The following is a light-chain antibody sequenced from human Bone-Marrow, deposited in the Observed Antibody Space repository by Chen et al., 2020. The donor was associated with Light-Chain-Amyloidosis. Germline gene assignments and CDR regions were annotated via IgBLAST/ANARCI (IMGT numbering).Light chain of an antibody. J-gene: IGKJ4*01. CDR3: QQYYRSPLT. Sequence: DIVMTQSPDSLAVSLGERATINCKSSQSVLFSSNNNNYLAWYQQKPRQPPKLLIYWASARQSGVPDRCSGSGSGTDFTLTISSLQAEDVAVYYCQQYYRSPLTFGGGTKVEIK. CDR2: WAS. V-gene: IGKV4-1*01. CDR1: QSVLFSSNNNNY.